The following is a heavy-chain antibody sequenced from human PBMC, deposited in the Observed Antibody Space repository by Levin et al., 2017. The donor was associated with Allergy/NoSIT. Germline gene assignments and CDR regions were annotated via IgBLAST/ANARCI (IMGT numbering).Heavy chain of an antibody. CDR1: GFTFSSYA. Sequence: PGGSLRLSCSASGFTFSSYAMHWVRQAPGKGLEYVSAISSNGGSTYYADSVKGRFTISRDNSKNTLYLQMSSLRAEDTAVYYCVKESTGSGSDGFYYYYYYMDGWGKGTTVTVSS. CDR2: ISSNGGST. CDR3: VKESTGSGSDGFYYYYYYMDG. D-gene: IGHD3-10*01. J-gene: IGHJ6*03. V-gene: IGHV3-64D*06.